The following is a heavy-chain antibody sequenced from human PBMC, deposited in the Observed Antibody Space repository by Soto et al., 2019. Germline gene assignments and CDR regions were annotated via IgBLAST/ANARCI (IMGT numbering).Heavy chain of an antibody. CDR1: GYTFTSYA. Sequence: ASVKVSCKASGYTFTSYAMHWVRQAPGQRLEWMGWINAGNGNTNYAQKLQGRVTMTTDTSTSTAYMELRSLRSDDTAVYYCATARSRGPWSPPYYYYGMDVWGQGTTVTVSS. CDR3: ATARSRGPWSPPYYYYGMDV. D-gene: IGHD3-3*01. CDR2: INAGNGNT. V-gene: IGHV1-3*01. J-gene: IGHJ6*02.